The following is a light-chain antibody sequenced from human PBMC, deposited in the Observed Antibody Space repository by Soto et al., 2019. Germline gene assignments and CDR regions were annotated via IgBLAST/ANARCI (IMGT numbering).Light chain of an antibody. J-gene: IGKJ4*02. CDR3: QQYHSVPS. Sequence: DVQMTQSPSSLSASVGETVTITCQASQDISNYLDWYQQRPGKAPKLLISDVSTLRAGVSSRFSGRGSGTEFTFTISSLQPEDAATYYCQQYHSVPSFGGGTKVEIK. CDR1: QDISNY. CDR2: DVS. V-gene: IGKV1-33*01.